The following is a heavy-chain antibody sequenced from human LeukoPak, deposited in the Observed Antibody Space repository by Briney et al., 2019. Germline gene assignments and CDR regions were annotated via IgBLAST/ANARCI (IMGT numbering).Heavy chain of an antibody. J-gene: IGHJ5*02. Sequence: PGGSLRLSCAASGFTFSSYGMHWVRQAPGKGLEWVAVIWYDGSNKYYADSVKGRYTISRDNSKNTLYLQMNSLRAEDTAVYYCASSWIQLWTFDPWGQGTLVTVSS. D-gene: IGHD5-18*01. CDR2: IWYDGSNK. V-gene: IGHV3-33*01. CDR1: GFTFSSYG. CDR3: ASSWIQLWTFDP.